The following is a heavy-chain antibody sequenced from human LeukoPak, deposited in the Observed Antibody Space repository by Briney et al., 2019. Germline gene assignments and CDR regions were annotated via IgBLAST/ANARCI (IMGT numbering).Heavy chain of an antibody. D-gene: IGHD5-24*01. V-gene: IGHV1-69*13. Sequence: SVKVSCKASGGTFSSYAISWVRKAPGQGIERMGGISPIFGTAHSAQKFQGRFTITADESTSTAHMVRSSLRAEDTAVYYCAREVREMATIYFDYWGQGTLFTVSS. J-gene: IGHJ4*02. CDR1: GGTFSSYA. CDR2: ISPIFGTA. CDR3: AREVREMATIYFDY.